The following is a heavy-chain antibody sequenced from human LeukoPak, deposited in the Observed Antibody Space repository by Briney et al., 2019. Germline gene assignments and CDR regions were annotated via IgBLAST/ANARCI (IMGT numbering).Heavy chain of an antibody. D-gene: IGHD3-10*01. V-gene: IGHV3-23*01. J-gene: IGHJ4*02. CDR1: GFTFSSYA. CDR3: AKDLSFGSGTYYFDY. Sequence: GGSLRLSCAASGFTFSSYATSWVRQAPGKGLEWVSAISGSGGSTYYADSVKGRFTISRDNSKNTLYLQINSLRAEDTAVYYCAKDLSFGSGTYYFDYWGQGTLVTVSS. CDR2: ISGSGGST.